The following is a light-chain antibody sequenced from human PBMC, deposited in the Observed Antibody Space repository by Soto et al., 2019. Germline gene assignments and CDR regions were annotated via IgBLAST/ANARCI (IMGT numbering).Light chain of an antibody. V-gene: IGKV3-15*01. Sequence: EIVMTQSPATLSVPPGERATLSCRASQSVSSNFAWYQQKPGQAPRLLIYGSSTRATGIPARFSGSGSGTEFTLTISSLQSEDFAVYYCQQYNNWSPWTFGQGTKVEIK. J-gene: IGKJ1*01. CDR2: GSS. CDR1: QSVSSN. CDR3: QQYNNWSPWT.